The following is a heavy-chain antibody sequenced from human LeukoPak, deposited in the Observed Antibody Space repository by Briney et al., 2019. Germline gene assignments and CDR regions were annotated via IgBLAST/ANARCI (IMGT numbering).Heavy chain of an antibody. D-gene: IGHD3-3*01. CDR1: GGSLSNHKW. CDR2: IYHSVST. Sequence: SETLSLTCTVSGGSLSNHKWWRWVRQRPGKGLEWIVEIYHSVSTNYNPSLKSRITISVDKSQNQFSLKLSSVSAADTAVYYCARATDFWSGYVAFDIWGQGTMVTVSS. J-gene: IGHJ3*02. V-gene: IGHV4-4*02. CDR3: ARATDFWSGYVAFDI.